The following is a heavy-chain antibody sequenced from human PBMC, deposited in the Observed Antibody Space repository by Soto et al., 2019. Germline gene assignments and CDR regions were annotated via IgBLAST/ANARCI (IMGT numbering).Heavy chain of an antibody. D-gene: IGHD2-21*01. Sequence: KPSETLSLTCTVSGVSITSHYWTWIRQPPGKGLEWIGNIHYSGSTNYSPSLKSRVIISVDTSENQSSLKLSSVTTADTAVYYCTGGGAGHTFDYWGQGALVTVSS. J-gene: IGHJ4*02. V-gene: IGHV4-59*11. CDR1: GVSITSHY. CDR3: TGGGAGHTFDY. CDR2: IHYSGST.